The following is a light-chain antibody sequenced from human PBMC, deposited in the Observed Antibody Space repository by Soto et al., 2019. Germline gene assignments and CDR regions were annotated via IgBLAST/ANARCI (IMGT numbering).Light chain of an antibody. CDR2: EVT. V-gene: IGLV2-8*01. J-gene: IGLJ2*01. CDR3: TSYVGSNNLV. Sequence: QFALTQPPSASGSPGQSVTISCTGTSSDVGGYNYVSWYQQHPGKAPKLMIYEVTKRPSGVPDRFSGSKSGNTASLTVSGLQAEDEADYYCTSYVGSNNLVFGGGTQLTVL. CDR1: SSDVGGYNY.